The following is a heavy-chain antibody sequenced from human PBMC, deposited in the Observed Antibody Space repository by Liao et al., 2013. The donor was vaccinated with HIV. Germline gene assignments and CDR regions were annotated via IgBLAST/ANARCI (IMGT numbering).Heavy chain of an antibody. CDR1: GDSISSFY. J-gene: IGHJ3*02. CDR2: IYISGST. CDR3: ARDNSLKGFDI. Sequence: QVQLQESGPGLVKPSETLSLNCSVSGDSISSFYWSWIRQPAGKGLEWIGRIYISGSTTYNPSLKSRVSMSVDTSKNQFSLKLNSLTAADTGVYYCARDNSLKGFDIWGQGTVVTVSS. V-gene: IGHV4-4*07.